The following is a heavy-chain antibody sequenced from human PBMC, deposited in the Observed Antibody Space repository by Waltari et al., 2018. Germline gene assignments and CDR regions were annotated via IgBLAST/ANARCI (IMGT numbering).Heavy chain of an antibody. CDR1: GFTFTSSA. CDR3: AAGIYDISTGYYFSY. CDR2: IVVGSGNT. J-gene: IGHJ4*02. D-gene: IGHD3-9*01. Sequence: QMQLVQSGPEVKKPGTSVKVSCKASGFTFTSSAVQWVRQARGQRLEWIGWIVVGSGNTNYAQKFQERVTITRDMSTSTAYMELSSLRSEDTAVYYCAAGIYDISTGYYFSYWGQGTLVTVSS. V-gene: IGHV1-58*01.